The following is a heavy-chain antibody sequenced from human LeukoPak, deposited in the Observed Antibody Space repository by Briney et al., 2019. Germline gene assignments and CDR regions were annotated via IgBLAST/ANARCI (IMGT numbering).Heavy chain of an antibody. CDR3: AKGKVKRVSYYYYYGMDV. CDR1: GFTFSSYA. CDR2: ISGSGGST. Sequence: GGSLRLSCAVSGFTFSSYAMSWVRQAPGKGLEWDSAISGSGGSTYYADSVKGRFTISRDNSKNTLYLQMNSLRAEDTAVYYCAKGKVKRVSYYYYYGMDVWGQGTTVTVSS. J-gene: IGHJ6*02. V-gene: IGHV3-23*01. D-gene: IGHD4-23*01.